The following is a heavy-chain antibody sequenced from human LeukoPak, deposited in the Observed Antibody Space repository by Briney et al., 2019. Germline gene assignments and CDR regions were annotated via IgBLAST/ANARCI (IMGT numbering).Heavy chain of an antibody. V-gene: IGHV3-21*01. CDR2: ISSSSSYI. J-gene: IGHJ4*02. D-gene: IGHD1-26*01. CDR3: ARYSGSYSDFDY. Sequence: GGSLRLSCAASGFTFSSYSMNWVRQAPGKGLEWASSISSSSSYIYYADSVKGRFTISRDNAKNSLYLQMNSLRAEDTAVYYCARYSGSYSDFDYWGQGTLVTVSS. CDR1: GFTFSSYS.